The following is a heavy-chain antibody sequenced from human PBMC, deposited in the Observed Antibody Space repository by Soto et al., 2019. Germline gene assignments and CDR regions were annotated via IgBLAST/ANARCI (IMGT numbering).Heavy chain of an antibody. CDR3: ARGFLGDFGGTGGYYYYYMDV. CDR2: IYYSGST. J-gene: IGHJ6*03. CDR1: GGSISSYY. V-gene: IGHV4-59*08. D-gene: IGHD3-3*01. Sequence: SETLSLTCTVSGGSISSYYWSWIRQPPGKGLEWIGYIYYSGSTNYNPSIKSRVTISVDTSKNQFSLKLSSVTAADTAVYYCARGFLGDFGGTGGYYYYYMDVWGKGTTVTVSS.